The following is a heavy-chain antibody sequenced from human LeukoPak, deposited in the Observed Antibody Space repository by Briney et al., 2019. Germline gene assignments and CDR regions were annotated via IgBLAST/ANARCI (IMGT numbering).Heavy chain of an antibody. CDR3: ARPLYSSGPDAFDI. CDR2: INPNSGGT. J-gene: IGHJ3*02. V-gene: IGHV1-2*02. CDR1: GYTFTGYY. Sequence: ASVKVSCKASGYTFTGYYMHWVRQAPGQGLEWMGWINPNSGGTNYAQKFQGRVTMTRDTSISTAYMELSRLRSDDTAVYYCARPLYSSGPDAFDIWGQGTMVTVSS. D-gene: IGHD6-19*01.